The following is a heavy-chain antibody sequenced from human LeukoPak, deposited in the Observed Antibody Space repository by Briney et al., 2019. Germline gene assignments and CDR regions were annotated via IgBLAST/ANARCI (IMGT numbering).Heavy chain of an antibody. J-gene: IGHJ4*02. V-gene: IGHV3-23*01. CDR1: GFTFRGYA. CDR3: ATSLVGTKGPFDD. Sequence: GSLRLSCAVSGFTFRGYAMTWVRQAPGKGLEKVSAISGSGDSTFYADSVRGRFTISRDNSKNTLYLQMNSLRAEDTAVYYCATSLVGTKGPFDDWGQGTLVTVSS. D-gene: IGHD1/OR15-1a*01. CDR2: ISGSGDST.